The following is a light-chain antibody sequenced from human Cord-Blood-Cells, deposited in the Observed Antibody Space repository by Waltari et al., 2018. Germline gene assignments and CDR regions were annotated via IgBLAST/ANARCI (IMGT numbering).Light chain of an antibody. CDR1: SSTIGAGYD. V-gene: IGLV1-40*01. J-gene: IGLJ3*02. CDR2: GNS. CDR3: QSYDSSLSWV. Sequence: QSVLTQPPSVSGAPGQRVTISCTGSSSTIGAGYDVHWYQQLPGTAPKPLIYGNSNRPSGVPDRFSGSKSGTSASLAITGLQAEDEADYYCQSYDSSLSWVFGGGTKLTVL.